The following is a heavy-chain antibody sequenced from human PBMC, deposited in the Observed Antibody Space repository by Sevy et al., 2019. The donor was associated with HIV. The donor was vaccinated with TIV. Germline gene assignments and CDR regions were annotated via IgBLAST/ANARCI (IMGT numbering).Heavy chain of an antibody. CDR2: IKEDGSEK. V-gene: IGHV3-7*01. CDR3: ARPYRTDPFYYSGSGGYYYPSYFDS. Sequence: GGSLRLSCAASGFTFSSYWMTWVRHAPGKGLEWVANIKEDGSEKFYVDSVKGRFNISRDNAKNSLYLQMNSLRAEDTAVYYCARPYRTDPFYYSGSGGYYYPSYFDSWGQGTLVTVSS. D-gene: IGHD3-22*01. CDR1: GFTFSSYW. J-gene: IGHJ4*02.